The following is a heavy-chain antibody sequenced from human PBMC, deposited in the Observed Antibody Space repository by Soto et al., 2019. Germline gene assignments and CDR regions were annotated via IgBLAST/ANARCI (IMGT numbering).Heavy chain of an antibody. J-gene: IGHJ4*02. CDR3: ARDSITGRP. V-gene: IGHV1-24*01. CDR2: FDPEDGET. D-gene: IGHD1-20*01. CDR1: GYTLTELS. Sequence: ASVKVSCKVSGYTLTELSMHWVRQAPGKGLEWMGGFDPEDGETIYAQKFQGRVTMTKDTSTSTAYMELRSLRSDDTAVYYCARDSITGRPWGQGTLVTVSS.